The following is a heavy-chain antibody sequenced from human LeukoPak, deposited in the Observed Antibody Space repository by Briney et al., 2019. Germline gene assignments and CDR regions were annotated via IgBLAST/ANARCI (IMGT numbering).Heavy chain of an antibody. CDR1: GYTFSNYY. D-gene: IGHD2-8*02. J-gene: IGHJ4*02. CDR3: AREESGGYFDY. CDR2: INPTGTGT. V-gene: IGHV1-46*01. Sequence: ASVKVSSKASGYTFSNYYMHWVRQAPGQGLEWMGLINPTGTGTNYAQKFRGRVTLTRDTSTTTVYMELSSLRSEDSAVYYCAREESGGYFDYWGQGTLVTVSS.